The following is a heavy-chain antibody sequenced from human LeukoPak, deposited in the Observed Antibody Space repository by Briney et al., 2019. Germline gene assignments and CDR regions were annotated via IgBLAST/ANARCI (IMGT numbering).Heavy chain of an antibody. CDR2: IYYSGSA. J-gene: IGHJ6*03. D-gene: IGHD3-10*01. CDR3: ARHGLGEWFGELPYYYYYYMDV. Sequence: PSETLSLTCTVSGGSISSSSYYRGWIRQPPGKGLEWIGSIYYSGSAYYNPSLKSRVTISVDTSKNQSSLKLSSVTAADTAVYYCARHGLGEWFGELPYYYYYYMDVWGKGTTVTISS. V-gene: IGHV4-39*01. CDR1: GGSISSSSYY.